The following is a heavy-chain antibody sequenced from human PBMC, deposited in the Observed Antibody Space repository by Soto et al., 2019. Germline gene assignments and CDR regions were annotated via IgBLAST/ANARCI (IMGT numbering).Heavy chain of an antibody. Sequence: EVQLVESGGGLVKPGGSLRLSCAASGFTFSSYSMNWVRQAPGKGLEWVSSISSSSSYIYYADSVKGRFTISRDNAKNSLYLQMNSLRAEDTAVYYCASGAAAGIRYAFDIWGQGTMVTVSS. J-gene: IGHJ3*02. V-gene: IGHV3-21*01. CDR2: ISSSSSYI. CDR1: GFTFSSYS. CDR3: ASGAAAGIRYAFDI. D-gene: IGHD6-13*01.